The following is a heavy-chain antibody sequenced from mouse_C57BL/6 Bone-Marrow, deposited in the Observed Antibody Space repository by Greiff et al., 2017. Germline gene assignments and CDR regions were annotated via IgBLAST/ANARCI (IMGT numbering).Heavy chain of an antibody. J-gene: IGHJ3*01. D-gene: IGHD1-1*01. V-gene: IGHV5-17*01. CDR2: ISSGSSTI. CDR3: AKQGSYGSSDVWFAY. Sequence: EVMLVESGGGLVKPGGSLKLSCAASGFTFSDYGMHWVRQAPEKGLEWVAYISSGSSTIYYAATVKGRFTISRDNAKDTLFLQMNRLGSEDTAMYYGAKQGSYGSSDVWFAYWGQGTLVTVSA. CDR1: GFTFSDYG.